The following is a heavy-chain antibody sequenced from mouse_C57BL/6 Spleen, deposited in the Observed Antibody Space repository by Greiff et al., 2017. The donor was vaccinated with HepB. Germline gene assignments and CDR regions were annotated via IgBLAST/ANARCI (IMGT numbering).Heavy chain of an antibody. CDR2: ISSGGSYT. D-gene: IGHD2-1*01. Sequence: EVMLVESGGDLVKPGGSLKLSCAASGFTFSSYGMSWVRQTPDKRLEWVATISSGGSYTYYPDSVKGRFTISRDNAKNTLYLQMSSLKSEDTAMYYCAREGGNHFYAMDYWGQGTSVTVSS. V-gene: IGHV5-6*01. CDR1: GFTFSSYG. J-gene: IGHJ4*01. CDR3: AREGGNHFYAMDY.